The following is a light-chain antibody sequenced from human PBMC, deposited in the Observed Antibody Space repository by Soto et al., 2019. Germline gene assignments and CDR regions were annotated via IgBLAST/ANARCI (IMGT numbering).Light chain of an antibody. V-gene: IGLV7-43*01. CDR2: STS. CDR1: TGAVTSGYY. J-gene: IGLJ2*01. CDR3: LLYYGGAVV. Sequence: QAVVPQEPSLTVSPGGTVTLTCASSTGAVTSGYYPNRFQQKPGQAPRKLIYSTSNKHSWTPARFSGTLLGGKAALTLSGVQPEDEAEYYCLLYYGGAVVFGGGTKLTVL.